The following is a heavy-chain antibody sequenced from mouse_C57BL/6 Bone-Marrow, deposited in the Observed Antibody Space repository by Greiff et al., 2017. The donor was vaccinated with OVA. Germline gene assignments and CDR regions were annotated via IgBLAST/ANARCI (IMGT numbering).Heavy chain of an antibody. D-gene: IGHD4-1*01. CDR1: GFTFSDYG. V-gene: IGHV5-17*01. CDR3: ASPWEFAY. J-gene: IGHJ3*01. CDR2: ISSGSSTI. Sequence: EVKVVESGGGLVKPGGSLKLSCAASGFTFSDYGMHWVRQAPEKGLEWVAYISSGSSTIYYADTVKGRFTISRDNAKNTLFLQMTSLRSEDTAMYYCASPWEFAYWGQGTLVTVSA.